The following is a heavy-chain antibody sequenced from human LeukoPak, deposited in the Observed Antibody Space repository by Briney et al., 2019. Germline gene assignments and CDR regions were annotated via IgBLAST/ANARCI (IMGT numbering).Heavy chain of an antibody. Sequence: GGSLRLSCAASGFIFSSYAMSWVRQAPGKGLEWVSTISTSGGSTYYAGSVGGRFTISRDNSKNTLYLQMNSLRAEDTAVYYCARDLPNTYYYGSGSYLVEGSYGMDVWGQGTTVTVSS. CDR2: ISTSGGST. CDR1: GFIFSSYA. J-gene: IGHJ6*02. D-gene: IGHD3-10*01. V-gene: IGHV3-23*01. CDR3: ARDLPNTYYYGSGSYLVEGSYGMDV.